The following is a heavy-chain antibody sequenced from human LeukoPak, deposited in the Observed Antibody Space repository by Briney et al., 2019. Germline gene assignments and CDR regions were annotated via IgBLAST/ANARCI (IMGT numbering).Heavy chain of an antibody. CDR2: IYYSGST. D-gene: IGHD1-26*01. CDR3: ARDSIVDAFDI. CDR1: GGSISSYY. V-gene: IGHV4-59*01. J-gene: IGHJ3*02. Sequence: KPSETLSLTCTVSGGSISSYYWSWIRQPPGKGLEWIGYIYYSGSTNYNPSPKSRVTISADTSKNQFSLKLSSVTAADTAVYYCARDSIVDAFDIWGQGTMVTVSS.